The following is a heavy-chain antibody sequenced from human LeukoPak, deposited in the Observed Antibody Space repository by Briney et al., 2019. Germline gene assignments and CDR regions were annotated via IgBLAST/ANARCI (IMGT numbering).Heavy chain of an antibody. V-gene: IGHV4-59*01. CDR3: ARAPLYSGGSGWSIYYFYAMDV. Sequence: SQTLSLTCTVSGGSISSSYWSWVRQPPGKGLEWIGYIDNSGSTNYNPSLKSRVTISLDTPKSQFSLKLGSVAAADTAVYYCARAPLYSGGSGWSIYYFYAMDVWGQGTTVTVSS. J-gene: IGHJ6*02. CDR1: GGSISSSY. CDR2: IDNSGST. D-gene: IGHD6-19*01.